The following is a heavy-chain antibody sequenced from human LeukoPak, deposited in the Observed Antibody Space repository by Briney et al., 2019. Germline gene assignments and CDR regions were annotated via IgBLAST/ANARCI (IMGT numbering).Heavy chain of an antibody. CDR1: GFTFSSYS. D-gene: IGHD1-26*01. J-gene: IGHJ4*02. CDR2: ISGSGGST. V-gene: IGHV3-23*01. CDR3: AKDYAYSGSYYIDY. Sequence: GGSLRLSCAASGFTFSSYSMNWVRQAPGKGLEWVSSISGSGGSTYYADSVKGRFTISRDNSKNTLYLQMNSLRAEDTAVYYCAKDYAYSGSYYIDYWGQGTLVTVSS.